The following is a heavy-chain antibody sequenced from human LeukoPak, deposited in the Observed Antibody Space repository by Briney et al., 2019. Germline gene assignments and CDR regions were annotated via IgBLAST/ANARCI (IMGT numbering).Heavy chain of an antibody. J-gene: IGHJ6*03. CDR1: GFTFSSYA. V-gene: IGHV3-30*04. Sequence: PGGSLRLSCAASGFTFSSYAMHWVRQAPGKGLEWVAVISYDGSNKYYADSVKGRFTISRDNSKNTLYLQMNSLRAEDTAVYYCAKVARLGAAAGRNYYYYYMDVWGKGTTVTVSS. CDR3: AKVARLGAAAGRNYYYYYMDV. CDR2: ISYDGSNK. D-gene: IGHD6-13*01.